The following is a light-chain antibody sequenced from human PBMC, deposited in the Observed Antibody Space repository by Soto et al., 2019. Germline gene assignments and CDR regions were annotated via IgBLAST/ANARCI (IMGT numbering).Light chain of an antibody. CDR1: QTIRKS. CDR3: QQSFSVPYT. Sequence: IHLTHSPSFLSASLGDIVTIAFRASQTIRKSLNWYQQRPGKAPKLLIFGASSLHNGVPPRFSGLGSGTHFTPNITTPQPEDAATYYCQQSFSVPYTFGQGTKVDIK. J-gene: IGKJ2*01. V-gene: IGKV1-39*01. CDR2: GAS.